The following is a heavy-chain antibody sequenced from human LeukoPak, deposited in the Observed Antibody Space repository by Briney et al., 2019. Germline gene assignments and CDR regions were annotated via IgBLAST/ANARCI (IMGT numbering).Heavy chain of an antibody. CDR2: IYHAGST. CDR3: ARATHYSASTGGPYMDV. J-gene: IGHJ6*03. Sequence: TLSLTCTVSGGSISSGGYFWSWIRQHPGKGLEWIAHIYHAGSTHDNPSLRGRVAISLDTSANQFSLRLSSVTAADTAVYFCARATHYSASTGGPYMDVWGQGTTVTVSS. CDR1: GGSISSGGYF. V-gene: IGHV4-31*03. D-gene: IGHD3-22*01.